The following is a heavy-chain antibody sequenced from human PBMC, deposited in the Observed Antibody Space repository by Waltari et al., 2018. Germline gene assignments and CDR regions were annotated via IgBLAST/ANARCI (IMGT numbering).Heavy chain of an antibody. CDR2: IKQDESDK. Sequence: EVKLVEAGRGLVQHGGCLRLSCVAAGFTVSSYGRGWGRQAPGKGLEWVASIKQDESDKRYVDSVKGRFTISRDNAKISLYLQMNSLRVEDTTLYYCARMVGWGRFDAWGQGTRVTVSS. J-gene: IGHJ5*02. CDR3: ARMVGWGRFDA. V-gene: IGHV3-7*01. D-gene: IGHD1-26*01. CDR1: GFTVSSYG.